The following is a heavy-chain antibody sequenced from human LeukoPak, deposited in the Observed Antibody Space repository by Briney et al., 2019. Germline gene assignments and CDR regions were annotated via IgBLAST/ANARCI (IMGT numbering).Heavy chain of an antibody. D-gene: IGHD5-24*01. CDR3: ARGGRDGYIYYFDY. J-gene: IGHJ4*02. CDR1: GGSISSSSYY. Sequence: SETLSLTCTVSGGSISSSSYYWGWIRQPPGKGLEWIGYIYYSGSTNYNPSLKSRVTISVDTSKNQFSLKLSSVTAADTAVYYCARGGRDGYIYYFDYWGQGTLVTVSS. V-gene: IGHV4-61*05. CDR2: IYYSGST.